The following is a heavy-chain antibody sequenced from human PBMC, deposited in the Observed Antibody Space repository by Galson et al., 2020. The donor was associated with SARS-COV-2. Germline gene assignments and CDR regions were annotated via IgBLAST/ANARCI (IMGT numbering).Heavy chain of an antibody. J-gene: IGHJ6*02. CDR2: IYPGDSDT. CDR1: GYTFNTYW. CDR3: ARRDYSWGMDV. V-gene: IGHV5-51*01. Sequence: GESLKISCKGSGYTFNTYWIAWVRQMPGKGLEWMGIIYPGDSDTTYSPSFQGQVTISADRSSSTAFLQWSSLEASDTAIYYCARRDYSWGMDVWGQGTTVTVSS. D-gene: IGHD4-4*01.